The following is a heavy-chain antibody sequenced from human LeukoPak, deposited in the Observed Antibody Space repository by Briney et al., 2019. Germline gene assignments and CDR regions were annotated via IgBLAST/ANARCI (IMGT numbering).Heavy chain of an antibody. CDR1: GFTFDDYA. CDR3: AKDNQASIIGWKPNWYFDL. D-gene: IGHD6-19*01. V-gene: IGHV3-9*01. J-gene: IGHJ2*01. Sequence: SLRLSCAASGFTFDDYAMHWVRQAPGKGLEWVSGISWNSGGIGYADSVKGRFTISRDNAKNSLYLQMNSLRAEDTALYYCAKDNQASIIGWKPNWYFDLWGRGTLVTVSS. CDR2: ISWNSGGI.